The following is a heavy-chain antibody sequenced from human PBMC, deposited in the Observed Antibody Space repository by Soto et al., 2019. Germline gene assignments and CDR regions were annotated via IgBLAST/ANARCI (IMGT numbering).Heavy chain of an antibody. Sequence: QVQLQESGPGLVEPSGTLSLTCAVSGGPISSNNWWSWVRQPPGKGLEWIGEIHHDTGTNYNTSLRSRVTISVDKSKTQLSLNLNSVTAAAAAIYYCARMPYSSYAMDVWGQGTTVTVSS. V-gene: IGHV4-4*02. D-gene: IGHD2-2*01. CDR2: IHHDTGT. J-gene: IGHJ6*02. CDR3: ARMPYSSYAMDV. CDR1: GGPISSNNW.